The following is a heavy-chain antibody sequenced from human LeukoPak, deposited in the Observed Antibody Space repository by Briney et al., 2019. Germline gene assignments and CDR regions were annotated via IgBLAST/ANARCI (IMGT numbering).Heavy chain of an antibody. CDR3: ARFAAGGSYYYYMDV. Sequence: HPGGSLRLSCAASGLTFSSYTMNWVRQPPGKGLEWVSNIGTSSTTIYYADSVKGRFTISRDNAKNSLYLQMNSLRADDTAVYYCARFAAGGSYYYYMDVWGKGTTVTVSS. CDR2: IGTSSTTI. V-gene: IGHV3-48*01. CDR1: GLTFSSYT. J-gene: IGHJ6*03. D-gene: IGHD6-25*01.